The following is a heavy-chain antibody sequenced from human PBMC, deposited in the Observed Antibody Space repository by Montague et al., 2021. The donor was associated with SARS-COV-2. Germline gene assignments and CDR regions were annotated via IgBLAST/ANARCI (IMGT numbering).Heavy chain of an antibody. CDR1: GGSISSGGYS. D-gene: IGHD3-10*01. CDR3: ARGSMVRGGKVYYGVDV. Sequence: TLSLTCAVSGGSISSGGYSWNWIRQPPGKGLEWIGYIYHSGSTYYNPSLKSRVTISLDSSKNQLSLNLISVTAADTAVYYCARGSMVRGGKVYYGVDVWGQGTTVTVSS. CDR2: IYHSGST. V-gene: IGHV4-30-2*01. J-gene: IGHJ6*02.